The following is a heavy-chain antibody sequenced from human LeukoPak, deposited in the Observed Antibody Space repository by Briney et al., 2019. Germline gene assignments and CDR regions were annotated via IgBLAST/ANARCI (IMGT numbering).Heavy chain of an antibody. D-gene: IGHD3-16*02. J-gene: IGHJ4*02. V-gene: IGHV4/OR15-8*01. CDR1: GGSIDSTNW. CDR3: ARSHDHLWGNYPDY. CDR2: IHHDGTI. Sequence: SETLSLTCDVSGGSIDSTNWWNWVRRPPGKGLEWIGEIHHDGTINYNPSLKSRVTLSVDKSKNQFSLRLNSVTAADTAMYYCARSHDHLWGNYPDYWGQGTLVTVSS.